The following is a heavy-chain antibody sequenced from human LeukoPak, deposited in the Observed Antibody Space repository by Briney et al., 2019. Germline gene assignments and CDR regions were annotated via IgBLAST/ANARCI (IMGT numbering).Heavy chain of an antibody. J-gene: IGHJ2*01. Sequence: ASVKVSCKASGYTFTSYYTHWVRQAPGQGPEWMGTINPSGGSTTYAQNFQGRLTMTTDMSASTVYMELSSLRSDDTAVYYCARDNSNWFFDLWGRGTLVTVSS. CDR3: ARDNSNWFFDL. CDR1: GYTFTSYY. D-gene: IGHD2/OR15-2a*01. CDR2: INPSGGST. V-gene: IGHV1-46*01.